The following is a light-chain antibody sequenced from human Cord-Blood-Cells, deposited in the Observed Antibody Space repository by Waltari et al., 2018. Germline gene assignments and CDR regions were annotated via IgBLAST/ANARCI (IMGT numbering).Light chain of an antibody. CDR3: QKYNSALWT. Sequence: DIQMTQSPSSLSASVGDRVTITCRASQGISNYLAWYQQKPGKVPKLLIYAAYTLQTGVPSRFSGSGSGTDFTLTISSLQPEDVATYYCQKYNSALWTFGQGTKVEIK. CDR2: AAY. CDR1: QGISNY. V-gene: IGKV1-27*01. J-gene: IGKJ1*01.